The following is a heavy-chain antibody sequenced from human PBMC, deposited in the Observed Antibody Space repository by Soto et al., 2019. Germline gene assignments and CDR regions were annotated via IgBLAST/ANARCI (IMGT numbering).Heavy chain of an antibody. CDR3: ARDMRLVGGWFNWFDP. V-gene: IGHV1-69*06. CDR2: IIPIFGTA. Sequence: QVQLVQSGAEVKKPGSSVKVSCKASGGTFSSYAISWVRQAPGQGLEWMGGIIPIFGTANYAQKFQCRVTITADKSTSKADMELSSLRSEDTAVYYCARDMRLVGGWFNWFDPWGQGTLVTVSS. J-gene: IGHJ5*02. D-gene: IGHD6-19*01. CDR1: GGTFSSYA.